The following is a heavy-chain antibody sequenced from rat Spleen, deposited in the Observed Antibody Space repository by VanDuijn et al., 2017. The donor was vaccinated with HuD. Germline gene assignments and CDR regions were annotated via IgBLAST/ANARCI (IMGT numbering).Heavy chain of an antibody. CDR3: AREGTTPFDY. CDR2: MWSGGST. D-gene: IGHD1-10*01. CDR1: GFSLISYN. V-gene: IGHV2-45*01. Sequence: QVQLMESGPGLVQPSETLSLTCTVSGFSLISYNVHWVRQPPGKGLEWMGVMWSGGSTDYNSALKPRLSISRDTSKNKVFLKMNSLQSEDTTTYYCAREGTTPFDYWGQGVMVTVSS. J-gene: IGHJ2*01.